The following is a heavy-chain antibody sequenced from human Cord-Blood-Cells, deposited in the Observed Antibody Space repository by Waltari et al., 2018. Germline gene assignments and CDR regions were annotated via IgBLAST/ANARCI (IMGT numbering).Heavy chain of an antibody. V-gene: IGHV1-69*09. CDR3: ARARLTNWGWDWYFDL. Sequence: QVQLVQSGAEVKKPGSSVKVSCKASGGTFSSYAISWVRPAPGQGLEWMGRIIPILGIANYAQKFQGRVTITADKSTSTAYMELSSLRSEDTAVYYCARARLTNWGWDWYFDLWGRGTLVTVSS. D-gene: IGHD7-27*01. CDR2: IIPILGIA. J-gene: IGHJ2*01. CDR1: GGTFSSYA.